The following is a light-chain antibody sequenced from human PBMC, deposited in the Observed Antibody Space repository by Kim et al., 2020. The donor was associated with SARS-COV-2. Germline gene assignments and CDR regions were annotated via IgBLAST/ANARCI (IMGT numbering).Light chain of an antibody. J-gene: IGKJ4*01. CDR3: QQYYSWPLT. Sequence: VSPGERATLSCRASQSVSSYLARYQQKPGQTPRLLIYGASTRATGVPARFSGSGSGTEFTLTISSLQSEDLAVYHCQQYYSWPLTFGGGTKVDIK. CDR1: QSVSSY. V-gene: IGKV3-15*01. CDR2: GAS.